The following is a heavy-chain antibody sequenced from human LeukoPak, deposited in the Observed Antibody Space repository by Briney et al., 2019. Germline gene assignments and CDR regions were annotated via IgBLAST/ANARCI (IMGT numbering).Heavy chain of an antibody. CDR2: MWYDGSNK. CDR1: GFTFSSYG. V-gene: IGHV3-33*01. J-gene: IGHJ4*02. Sequence: GGSLRLTCAASGFTFSSYGMHWVRQAPGKGLEWVAIMWYDGSNKYYTDSVKGRFTISRDNSKNTLYLQMNSLRVEDTAVYYCAREDTALVIAYWGQGTLVTVSS. D-gene: IGHD5-18*01. CDR3: AREDTALVIAY.